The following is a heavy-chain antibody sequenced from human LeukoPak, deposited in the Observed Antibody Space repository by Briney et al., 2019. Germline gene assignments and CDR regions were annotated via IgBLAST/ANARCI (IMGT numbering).Heavy chain of an antibody. CDR1: RYTFTSYD. CDR3: ARGILWFGDDV. V-gene: IGHV1-8*01. Sequence: ASVKVSCKASRYTFTSYDINWVRQATGQRLEGMGWMNPNSGNTGYAQKFQGRVTMTRNTSISTAYMELSSLRSEDTAVYYCARGILWFGDDVWGKGTTVTISS. J-gene: IGHJ6*04. CDR2: MNPNSGNT. D-gene: IGHD3-10*01.